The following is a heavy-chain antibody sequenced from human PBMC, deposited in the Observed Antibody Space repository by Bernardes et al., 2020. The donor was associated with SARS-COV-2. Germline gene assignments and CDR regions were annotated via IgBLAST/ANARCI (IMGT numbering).Heavy chain of an antibody. CDR3: ARDYGPFVVVGPFDP. V-gene: IGHV1-69*04. Sequence: SVKVSCKASGGTFSSYAISWVRQAPGQGLEWMGRIIPILGIANYAQKFQGRVTITADKSTSTAYMELSSLRSEDTAVYYCARDYGPFVVVGPFDPWGQGTLVTVSS. CDR1: GGTFSSYA. D-gene: IGHD2-2*01. J-gene: IGHJ5*02. CDR2: IIPILGIA.